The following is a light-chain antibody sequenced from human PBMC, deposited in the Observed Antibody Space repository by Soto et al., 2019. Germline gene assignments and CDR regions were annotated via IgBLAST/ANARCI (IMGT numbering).Light chain of an antibody. V-gene: IGKV3D-15*01. Sequence: EIVMTQSPATLSVSPGERATLSCRASQSVSRNLAWYQQKPGQAPRLLIYGASTRATGIPARFSGSESGTEFTLTISSLQSEDFAVYYCQQYNNWPATFGQGTKVEIK. J-gene: IGKJ1*01. CDR3: QQYNNWPAT. CDR2: GAS. CDR1: QSVSRN.